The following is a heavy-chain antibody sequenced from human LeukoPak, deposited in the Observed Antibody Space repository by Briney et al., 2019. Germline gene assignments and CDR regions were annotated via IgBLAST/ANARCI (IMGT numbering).Heavy chain of an antibody. J-gene: IGHJ4*02. V-gene: IGHV1-69*06. Sequence: GASVKVSCKASGGTFSSYAISWVRQAPGQGLEWMGGIIPIFGTANYAQKFQGRVTITADKSASTAYMELSSLTSEDMAVYYCTLYNFWGQGTLVTVSS. D-gene: IGHD2-2*02. CDR3: TLYNF. CDR1: GGTFSSYA. CDR2: IIPIFGTA.